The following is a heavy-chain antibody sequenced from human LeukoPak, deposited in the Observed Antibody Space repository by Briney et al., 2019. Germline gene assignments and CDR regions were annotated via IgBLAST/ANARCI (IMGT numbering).Heavy chain of an antibody. J-gene: IGHJ4*02. D-gene: IGHD1-14*01. CDR3: AKENQMSR. CDR2: ISESSSTI. Sequence: GGSLRLSCAASGXTFSNYNVNWVRQAPGKGLEWISSISESSSTIHYADSVKGRFTVSRDNAKNSLYLQMNSLRDEDTALYYCAKENQMSRWGQGILVTVSS. V-gene: IGHV3-48*02. CDR1: GXTFSNYN.